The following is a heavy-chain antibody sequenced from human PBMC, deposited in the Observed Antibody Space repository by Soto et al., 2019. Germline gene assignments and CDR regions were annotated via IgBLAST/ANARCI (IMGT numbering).Heavy chain of an antibody. Sequence: QVQLVESGGGVVQPGRSLRLSCAASGFTFNNYGMHWVRQAPGKGLEWVAVIWNDGNGYYYANSVKGRFTISRDNSKNTLYLQMSSLTAEGTAVYDCARRQSSPPTRGAASARGGMDVWGQGTTVTVSS. J-gene: IGHJ6*02. CDR2: IWNDGNGY. D-gene: IGHD6-13*01. CDR3: ARRQSSPPTRGAASARGGMDV. V-gene: IGHV3-33*01. CDR1: GFTFNNYG.